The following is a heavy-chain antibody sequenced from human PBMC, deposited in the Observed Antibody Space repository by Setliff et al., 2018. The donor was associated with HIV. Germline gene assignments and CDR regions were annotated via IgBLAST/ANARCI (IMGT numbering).Heavy chain of an antibody. D-gene: IGHD5-18*01. CDR2: VYYSGSP. CDR3: ARYPADTASSDG. V-gene: IGHV4-31*01. Sequence: PSETLSLTCTVSGDSISSGGYYWSWIRQHPGKGLEWIGYVYYSGSPDYNPSLKSQVTISLDRSTNPFSLKLRSVTAADTAVYYCARYPADTASSDGWGQGNLVTVSS. CDR1: GDSISSGGYY. J-gene: IGHJ4*02.